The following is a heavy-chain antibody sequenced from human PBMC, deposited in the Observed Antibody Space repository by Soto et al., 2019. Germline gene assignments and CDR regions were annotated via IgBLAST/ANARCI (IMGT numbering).Heavy chain of an antibody. D-gene: IGHD2-8*01. Sequence: EVQVVESGGDLVQPGGSLRLCCAASGFTFSSHWMTWVRQVPGKGLEWVANINQDGSDQYYVDSVKGRFTISRDNAKNSLCLHMNSLRVEDTAVYYCATSMRHTLNPWGQGTLVTVSS. CDR2: INQDGSDQ. CDR1: GFTFSSHW. J-gene: IGHJ5*02. CDR3: ATSMRHTLNP. V-gene: IGHV3-7*01.